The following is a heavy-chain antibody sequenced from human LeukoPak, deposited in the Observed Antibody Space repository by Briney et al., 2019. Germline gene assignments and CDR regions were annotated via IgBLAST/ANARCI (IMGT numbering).Heavy chain of an antibody. D-gene: IGHD2-15*01. V-gene: IGHV3-23*01. CDR2: ISGSGGST. CDR1: GFTFSSYA. Sequence: GSLRLSCAASGFTFSSYAINWVRQAPGKGLEWVSAISGSGGSTYYADSVKGRFTISRDNSKSTLYLQMNSLRVEDTAVYYCAKGDSGVYWFDPWGQGTLDTVSS. CDR3: AKGDSGVYWFDP. J-gene: IGHJ5*02.